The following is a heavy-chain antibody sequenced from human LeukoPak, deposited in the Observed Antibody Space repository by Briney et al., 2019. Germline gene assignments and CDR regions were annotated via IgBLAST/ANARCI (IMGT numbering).Heavy chain of an antibody. CDR1: GFTFSTYA. J-gene: IGHJ4*02. D-gene: IGHD1-1*01. Sequence: PGGSLRLSCAASGFTFSTYAMSWVRQAPGKGLEWVSSISGSGSSIYYADSVKGRFTISRDSSKNTLYLQMNSLRVEDTAVYYCAKEGANDWGQGTLVTVSS. CDR2: ISGSGSSI. V-gene: IGHV3-23*01. CDR3: AKEGAND.